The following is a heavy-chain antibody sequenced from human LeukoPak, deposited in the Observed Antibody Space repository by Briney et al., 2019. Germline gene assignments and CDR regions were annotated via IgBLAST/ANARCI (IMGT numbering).Heavy chain of an antibody. D-gene: IGHD3-22*01. CDR3: ARDQYYYDSSGYLDY. CDR1: GGSISSYY. Sequence: SETLSLTCTVSGGSISSYYWSWIRQPPGKGLEWIGSIYYSGSTYYNPSPKSRVTISVDTSKNQFSLKLSSVTAADTAVYYCARDQYYYDSSGYLDYWGQGTLVTVSS. V-gene: IGHV4-39*07. J-gene: IGHJ4*02. CDR2: IYYSGST.